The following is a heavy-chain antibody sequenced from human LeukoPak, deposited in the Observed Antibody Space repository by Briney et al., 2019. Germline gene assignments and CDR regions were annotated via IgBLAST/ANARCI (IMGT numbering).Heavy chain of an antibody. D-gene: IGHD4-23*01. CDR1: GFTFHTYA. V-gene: IGHV3-23*01. CDR2: VSTTGAST. Sequence: PGGSLRLSCEASGFTFHTYAMSWVRRAPGKGLEWVSAVSTTGASTYYADSVKGRFTISRDNSKNTLSLQMDSPRVEDTALYYCAKDWTTVVTPKGYYFDSWGEGTLVTVSS. J-gene: IGHJ4*02. CDR3: AKDWTTVVTPKGYYFDS.